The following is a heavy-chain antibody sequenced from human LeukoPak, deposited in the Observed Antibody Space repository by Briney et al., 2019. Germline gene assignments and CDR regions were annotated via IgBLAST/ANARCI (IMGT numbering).Heavy chain of an antibody. D-gene: IGHD6-6*01. V-gene: IGHV1-24*01. Sequence: ASVKVSCKVSGYTLTELSMHWVRQAPGKGLEGMGGFDPEDGETIYAQKFQGRVTMTEDTSTDTAYMELSSLRSEDTAVYYCATAGGIAARPLRYNWFDPWGQGTLVTVSS. CDR2: FDPEDGET. CDR1: GYTLTELS. CDR3: ATAGGIAARPLRYNWFDP. J-gene: IGHJ5*02.